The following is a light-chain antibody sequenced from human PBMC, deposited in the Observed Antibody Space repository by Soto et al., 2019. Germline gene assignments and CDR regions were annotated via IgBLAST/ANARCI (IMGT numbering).Light chain of an antibody. Sequence: QSVLTQPASVSGSPGQSITISCTGTSSDVGGYKYVSWYQQHPGKAPKLMIYEVSNRPTGVSYRFSGSKSGNTASLTISGLQAEDEADYYCSSYTSISTLVFGTGTKLTVL. V-gene: IGLV2-14*01. CDR1: SSDVGGYKY. J-gene: IGLJ1*01. CDR3: SSYTSISTLV. CDR2: EVS.